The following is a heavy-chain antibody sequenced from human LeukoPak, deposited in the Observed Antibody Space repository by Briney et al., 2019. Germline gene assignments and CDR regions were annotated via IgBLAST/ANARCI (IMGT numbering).Heavy chain of an antibody. CDR1: GFTFSYYS. V-gene: IGHV3-48*02. J-gene: IGHJ3*01. CDR2: SNTDGTT. Sequence: GGSLRLSCAASGFTFSYYSMNWVRQAPGKGLEWISYSNTDGTTSYADSVKGRFTISRDNAENSLYLQMSSLRDEDTAVYFCVRDRDYAFDFWGQGTMVTVSS. CDR3: VRDRDYAFDF.